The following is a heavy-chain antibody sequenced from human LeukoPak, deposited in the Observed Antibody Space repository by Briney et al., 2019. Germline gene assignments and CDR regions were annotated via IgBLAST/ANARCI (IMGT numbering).Heavy chain of an antibody. CDR1: GFTFSSYW. D-gene: IGHD6-13*01. Sequence: GGSLRLSCAASGFTFSSYWMSWVRQATGKGLEWVANMKYDGSEKYYVDSVKGRFTISRDNAKNSPYLRMNSLRAEDTAVYYCARDIEAAGLFLDYWGQGTLVTVSS. CDR2: MKYDGSEK. CDR3: ARDIEAAGLFLDY. J-gene: IGHJ4*02. V-gene: IGHV3-7*01.